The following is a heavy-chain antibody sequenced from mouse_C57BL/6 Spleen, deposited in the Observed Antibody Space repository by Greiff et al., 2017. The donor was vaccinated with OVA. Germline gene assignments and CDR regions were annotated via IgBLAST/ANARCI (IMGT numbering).Heavy chain of an antibody. V-gene: IGHV1-50*01. D-gene: IGHD1-1*01. CDR3: AFITTDAMDY. J-gene: IGHJ4*01. Sequence: VQLQQPGAELVKPGASVKLSCKASGYTFTSYWMQWVKQRPGQGLEWIGEIDPSDSYTNYNQKFKGKSTLTVDTSSSTAYMQLSSLTSEDSAVYYCAFITTDAMDYWGQGTSVTVSS. CDR1: GYTFTSYW. CDR2: IDPSDSYT.